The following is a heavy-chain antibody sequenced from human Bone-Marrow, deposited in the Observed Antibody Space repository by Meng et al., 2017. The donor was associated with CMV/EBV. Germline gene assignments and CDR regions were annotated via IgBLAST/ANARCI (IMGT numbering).Heavy chain of an antibody. V-gene: IGHV1-69*10. D-gene: IGHD2-2*01. CDR2: IIPILGIA. CDR3: ARVVVPAGRFYYFDY. J-gene: IGHJ4*02. CDR1: GGTFNSYA. Sequence: SVKVSCKASGGTFNSYAISWVRQAPGQGLEWMGGIIPILGIANYAQKFQGRVTITADKSTSTAYMELSSLRSEDTAVYYCARVVVPAGRFYYFDYWGQGTLVTVSS.